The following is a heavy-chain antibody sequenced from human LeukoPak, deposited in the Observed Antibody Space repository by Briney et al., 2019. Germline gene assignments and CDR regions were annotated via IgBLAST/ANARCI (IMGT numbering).Heavy chain of an antibody. V-gene: IGHV5-51*01. CDR3: ARLAEMATIWMDV. CDR1: GYSFTSYW. D-gene: IGHD5-24*01. Sequence: EESLKISCKGSGYSFTSYWIGWVRQMPGKGLEWMGIIYPGDSDTRYSPSFQGQVTISADKSISTAYLQWSSLKASDTAMYCCARLAEMATIWMDVWGQGTTVTVSS. CDR2: IYPGDSDT. J-gene: IGHJ6*02.